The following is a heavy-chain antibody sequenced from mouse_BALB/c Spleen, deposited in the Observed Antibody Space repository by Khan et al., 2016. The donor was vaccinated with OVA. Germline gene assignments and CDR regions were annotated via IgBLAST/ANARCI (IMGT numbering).Heavy chain of an antibody. D-gene: IGHD1-3*01. CDR2: INTHSGVP. CDR3: AGGGACFYKNDGGAMDY. CDR1: GYTFTTAG. V-gene: IGHV9-4*02. J-gene: IGHJ4*01. Sequence: QIQLVQSGPELKKPGETVRISCKASGYTFTTAGMQWVQKMPGKGLKWIGWINTHSGVPKYAEDFKGRFAFSLETSASTVYLQITNLKNENTTTYFCAGGGACFYKNDGGAMDYWGQGTSVTVSS.